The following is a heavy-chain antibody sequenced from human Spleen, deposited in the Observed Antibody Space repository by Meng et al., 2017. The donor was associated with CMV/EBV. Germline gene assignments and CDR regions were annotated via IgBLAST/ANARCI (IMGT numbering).Heavy chain of an antibody. V-gene: IGHV4-39*07. Sequence: SETLSLTCTVSGGSISSTSHYWGWIRQPPGKGLEWIGSIYYSGSTYYNPSLKSRVTISVDTSKKQFSLNLSSVTAADTAVYYCVRDMGAGLGPAGTREYDHWGQGTLVTVSS. J-gene: IGHJ4*02. D-gene: IGHD2-2*01. CDR1: GGSISSTSHY. CDR2: IYYSGST. CDR3: VRDMGAGLGPAGTREYDH.